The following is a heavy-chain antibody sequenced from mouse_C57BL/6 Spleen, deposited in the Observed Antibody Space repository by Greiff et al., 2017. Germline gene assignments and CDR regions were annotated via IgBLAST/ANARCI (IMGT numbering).Heavy chain of an antibody. CDR3: ARDDGKYLFAY. J-gene: IGHJ3*01. CDR2: IYPGSGNT. D-gene: IGHD2-1*01. Sequence: VQLQQSGAELVRPGASVKLSCKASGYTFTDYYINWVKQRPGQGLEWIARIYPGSGNTYYNEKFKGKATLTAEKSSSTAYMQLSSLTSEDSAVYFCARDDGKYLFAYWGQGTLVTVSA. CDR1: GYTFTDYY. V-gene: IGHV1-76*01.